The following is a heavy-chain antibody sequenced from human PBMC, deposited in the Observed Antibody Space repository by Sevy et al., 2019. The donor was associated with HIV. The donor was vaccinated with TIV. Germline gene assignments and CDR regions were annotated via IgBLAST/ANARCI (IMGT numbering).Heavy chain of an antibody. V-gene: IGHV1-18*01. J-gene: IGHJ3*02. CDR3: ARGGDYYDSSRYYPARVFDI. CDR2: ISAYNGNT. CDR1: GYTFTTYG. D-gene: IGHD3-22*01. Sequence: ASVKVSCKASGYTFTTYGITWVRQAPGQGLEWMGWISAYNGNTNYTQKIQGRVTMTTDTSTSTAYMELRSLRSDDTAGYYCARGGDYYDSSRYYPARVFDIWGQGTMVTVSS.